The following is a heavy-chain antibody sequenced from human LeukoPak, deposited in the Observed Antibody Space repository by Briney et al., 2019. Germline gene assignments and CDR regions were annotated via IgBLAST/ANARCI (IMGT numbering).Heavy chain of an antibody. CDR3: AKDRSGVVVIADAFDI. J-gene: IGHJ3*02. CDR2: IYSGGST. Sequence: PGGSLRLSCAASGFTFSSYSMNWVRQAPGKGLEWVSVIYSGGSTYYADSVKGRFTISRDNSKNTLYLQMNSLRAEDTAVYYCAKDRSGVVVIADAFDIWGQGTMVTVSS. D-gene: IGHD2-21*01. V-gene: IGHV3-23*03. CDR1: GFTFSSYS.